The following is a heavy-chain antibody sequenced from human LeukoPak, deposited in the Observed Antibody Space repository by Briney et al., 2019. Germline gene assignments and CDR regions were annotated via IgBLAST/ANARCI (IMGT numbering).Heavy chain of an antibody. CDR1: GGSISSSSYY. CDR2: IYYSGST. CDR3: ARLGSYYPLDY. V-gene: IGHV4-39*01. J-gene: IGHJ4*02. Sequence: SETLSLTCTVSGGSISSSSYYWGWIRQPPGKGLEWIGSIYYSGSTYYNPSLKSRVTISVDTSKNQFSLKLSSVTAADTAVYYCARLGSYYPLDYWGQGTLVTVS. D-gene: IGHD1-26*01.